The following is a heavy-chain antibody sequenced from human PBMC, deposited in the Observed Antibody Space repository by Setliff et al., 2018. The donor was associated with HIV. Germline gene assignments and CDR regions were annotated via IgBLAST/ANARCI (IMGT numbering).Heavy chain of an antibody. CDR3: ARPGYSGYDFIGGNLGY. Sequence: ASVKVSCKASGYTFTGYYMHWVRQAPGQGLEWMGWINPNSGGTNYAQIFQGRVAMTRDTSISTAYMELSRLRSDDTAVYYCARPGYSGYDFIGGNLGYWGQGTLVTVSS. J-gene: IGHJ4*02. V-gene: IGHV1-2*02. D-gene: IGHD5-12*01. CDR2: INPNSGGT. CDR1: GYTFTGYY.